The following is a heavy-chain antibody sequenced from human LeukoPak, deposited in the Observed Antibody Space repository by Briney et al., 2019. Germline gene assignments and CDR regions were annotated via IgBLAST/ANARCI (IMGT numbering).Heavy chain of an antibody. CDR1: GYTFTSYD. V-gene: IGHV1-8*01. J-gene: IGHJ5*02. D-gene: IGHD1-26*01. CDR3: ARDGEWELHDWFDP. CDR2: MNPNSGNT. Sequence: GASVKVSCKASGYTFTSYDINWVRQAAGQGLEWMGWMNPNSGNTGYAQKFQGRVTMTRNTSISTAYMELSSLRSEDTAVYYCARDGEWELHDWFDPWGQGTLVTVSS.